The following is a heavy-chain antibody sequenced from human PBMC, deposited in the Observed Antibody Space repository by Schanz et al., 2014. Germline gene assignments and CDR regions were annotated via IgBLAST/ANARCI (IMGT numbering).Heavy chain of an antibody. D-gene: IGHD2-8*01. CDR3: ARAPGANASPYYFDY. CDR1: GFIFEDYA. CDR2: ISWNSYSL. Sequence: EVQLVESGGGLVQPGRSLRLSCAASGFIFEDYAMYWVRQAPGKGLEWVSGISWNSYSLLYADSVQGRFTISRDNAKNSLYLQMNSLRHDDTAFYYCARAPGANASPYYFDYWGQGSLVTVSP. V-gene: IGHV3-9*01. J-gene: IGHJ4*02.